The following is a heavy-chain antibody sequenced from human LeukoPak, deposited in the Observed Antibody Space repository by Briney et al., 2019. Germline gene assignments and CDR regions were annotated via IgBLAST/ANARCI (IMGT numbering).Heavy chain of an antibody. Sequence: SETLSLTCTVSGGSISSGGYYWSWIRQPPGKGLEWIGYIYHSGSTCYNPSLKSRVTISVDRSKNQFSLKLSSVTAADTAVYYCASVPYYYDSSGYPLDYWGQGTLVTVSS. J-gene: IGHJ4*02. CDR3: ASVPYYYDSSGYPLDY. CDR1: GGSISSGGYY. D-gene: IGHD3-22*01. CDR2: IYHSGST. V-gene: IGHV4-30-2*01.